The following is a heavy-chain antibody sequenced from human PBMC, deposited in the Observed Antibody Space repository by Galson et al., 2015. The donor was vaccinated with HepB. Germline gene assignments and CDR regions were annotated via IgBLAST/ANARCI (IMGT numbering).Heavy chain of an antibody. Sequence: QSGAEVKNPGDSLKISCKGSGYTFTNYWIGWVRQMPGKGLEWMGILYPGGSEIRYSPSFQGQVTISADNSNSTAYLQWNNLKASDTAIYYCARPYAFSGSFHFDYWGQGTLVTVPS. CDR3: ARPYAFSGSFHFDY. V-gene: IGHV5-51*01. J-gene: IGHJ4*02. CDR1: GYTFTNYW. D-gene: IGHD5-12*01. CDR2: LYPGGSEI.